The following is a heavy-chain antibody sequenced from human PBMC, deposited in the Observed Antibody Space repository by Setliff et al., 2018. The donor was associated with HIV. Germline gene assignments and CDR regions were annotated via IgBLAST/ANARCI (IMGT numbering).Heavy chain of an antibody. CDR1: GVSISSYY. J-gene: IGHJ4*02. V-gene: IGHV4-59*01. D-gene: IGHD6-13*01. Sequence: SETLSLTCSVSGVSISSYYWSWIRHSPGKGLEWIGIIFPGGATNYNPSLKNRVAISVDTSKNQFSLKLTSVTPADTAVYYCARRSGAAVFYYFDYWGQGTLVTVSS. CDR2: IFPGGAT. CDR3: ARRSGAAVFYYFDY.